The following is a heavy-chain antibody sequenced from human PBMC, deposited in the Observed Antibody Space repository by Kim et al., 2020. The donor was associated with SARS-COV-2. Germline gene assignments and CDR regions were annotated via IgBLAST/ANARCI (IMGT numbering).Heavy chain of an antibody. V-gene: IGHV3-33*01. CDR1: GFTFSSYG. D-gene: IGHD2-2*01. CDR3: ARVYHEVYYYYGMDV. Sequence: GGSLRLSCAASGFTFSSYGMHWVRQAPGKGLEWVAVIWYDGSNKYYADSVKGRFTISRDNSKNTLYLQMNSLRAEDTAVYYCARVYHEVYYYYGMDVWGQGTTVTVSS. J-gene: IGHJ6*02. CDR2: IWYDGSNK.